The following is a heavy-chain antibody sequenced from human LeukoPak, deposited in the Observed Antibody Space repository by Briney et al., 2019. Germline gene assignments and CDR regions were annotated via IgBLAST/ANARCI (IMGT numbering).Heavy chain of an antibody. CDR1: VGSISSYY. CDR3: ARGIQLQRMRVSHWFDP. CDR2: IYYSGST. J-gene: IGHJ5*02. Sequence: SETLSLTCTVSVGSISSYYWSWIRQPPGKGLEWIGYIYYSGSTNYNPSLKSRVTISVDTSKNQFSLKLSSVTAADTAVYYCARGIQLQRMRVSHWFDPWGQGTLVTVSS. D-gene: IGHD5-18*01. V-gene: IGHV4-59*01.